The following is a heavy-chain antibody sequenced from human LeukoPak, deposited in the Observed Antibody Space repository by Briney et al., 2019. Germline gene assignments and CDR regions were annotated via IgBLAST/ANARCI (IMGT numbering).Heavy chain of an antibody. V-gene: IGHV3-74*01. Sequence: PGGSLRLSCAASGFTFSNYWMHWVRQAPGEGLVWVSRINTDGSRITYADSVKGRFTISRDNAMNTVYLQMNSLRAEDTAVYYCARVLSGSWDWFDPWGQGTLVTVSS. CDR3: ARVLSGSWDWFDP. CDR1: GFTFSNYW. D-gene: IGHD3-22*01. CDR2: INTDGSRI. J-gene: IGHJ5*02.